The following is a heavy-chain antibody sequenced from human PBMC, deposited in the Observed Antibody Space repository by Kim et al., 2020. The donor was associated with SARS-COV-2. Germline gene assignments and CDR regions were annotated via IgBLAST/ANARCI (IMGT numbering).Heavy chain of an antibody. CDR3: ARDRGNYGMDV. J-gene: IGHJ6*02. D-gene: IGHD3-10*01. V-gene: IGHV4-59*01. Sequence: TNYNPSLKSRVTISVDTSKNQFSLKLSSVTAADTAVYYCARDRGNYGMDVWGQGTTVTVSS. CDR2: T.